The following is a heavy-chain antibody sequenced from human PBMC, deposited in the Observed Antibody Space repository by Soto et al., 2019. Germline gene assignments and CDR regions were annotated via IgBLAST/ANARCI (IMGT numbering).Heavy chain of an antibody. CDR1: GFTFSSYG. CDR3: ARVTDSSAWYWALDI. Sequence: QVQLVESGGGVVQPGRSLRLSCAASGFTFSSYGMHWVRQAPGKGLEWVAVIWYDGSNKYYVDAVKGRFTISRDNSKNTLYLQMNSLRAEDTAVYYCARVTDSSAWYWALDIWGQGTMVTVSS. J-gene: IGHJ3*02. CDR2: IWYDGSNK. V-gene: IGHV3-33*01. D-gene: IGHD6-19*01.